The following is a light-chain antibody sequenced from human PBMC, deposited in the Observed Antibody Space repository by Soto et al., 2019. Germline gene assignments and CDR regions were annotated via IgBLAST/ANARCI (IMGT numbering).Light chain of an antibody. J-gene: IGKJ1*01. CDR3: QQSFITPRT. V-gene: IGKV1-39*01. CDR1: QSISIY. CDR2: AAS. Sequence: DIQMTQSPSSLSASVGDRVTITCRASQSISIYLNWYQQKPGKAPNLLIYAASYSQSGVPSRFSGIGSGTDFTLTITSLQPEDFATYYCQQSFITPRTFGQGTKVEIK.